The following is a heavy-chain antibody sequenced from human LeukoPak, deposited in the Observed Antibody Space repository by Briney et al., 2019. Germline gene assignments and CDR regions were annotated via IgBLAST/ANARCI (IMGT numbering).Heavy chain of an antibody. D-gene: IGHD1-14*01. CDR2: ISNSGSST. J-gene: IGHJ4*02. V-gene: IGHV3-23*01. CDR1: EFTFSSYG. CDR3: AKEGTGWVQIYFDY. Sequence: PGGSLRLSCAASEFTFSSYGMSWVRQAPGKGLEWVSTISNSGSSTYYADSAKGRFTISRDNSKNTVFLQMNSLRAEDTAVYYCAKEGTGWVQIYFDYWGQGTLVTVSS.